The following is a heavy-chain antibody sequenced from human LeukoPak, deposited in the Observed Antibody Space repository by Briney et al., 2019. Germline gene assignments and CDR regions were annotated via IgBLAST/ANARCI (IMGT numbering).Heavy chain of an antibody. Sequence: PSETLSLTCTVSGGSISSSSYYCGWIRPPPGKGLEWIGSIYYSGSTYYNPSLKSRVTISVDTSKNQFSLKLSSVTAADTAVYYCARKNDFEIWGQGTLVTVSS. CDR2: IYYSGST. CDR3: ARKNDFEI. J-gene: IGHJ3*02. V-gene: IGHV4-39*01. D-gene: IGHD2/OR15-2a*01. CDR1: GGSISSSSYY.